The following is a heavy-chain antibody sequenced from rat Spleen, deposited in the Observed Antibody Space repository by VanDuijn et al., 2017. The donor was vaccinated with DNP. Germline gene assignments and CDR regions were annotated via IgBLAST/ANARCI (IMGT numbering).Heavy chain of an antibody. D-gene: IGHD1-4*01. V-gene: IGHV3-1*01. CDR2: ISYSGTT. CDR1: AYSITSHY. J-gene: IGHJ4*01. Sequence: EVQLQESGPGLVKPSQSLSLTCSVTAYSITSHYWGWIRRFPGNKMEWIGHISYSGTTSYHPSLKSRISITKDTSKNQFFLQLNSVTTEDTATYYCARWPGYHPPYAMDVWGQGTSVTVSS. CDR3: ARWPGYHPPYAMDV.